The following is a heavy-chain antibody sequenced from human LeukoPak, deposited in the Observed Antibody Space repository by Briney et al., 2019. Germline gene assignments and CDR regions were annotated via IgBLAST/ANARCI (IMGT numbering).Heavy chain of an antibody. D-gene: IGHD3-22*01. CDR1: GGSISSYY. J-gene: IGHJ4*02. V-gene: IGHV4-4*07. Sequence: SETLSLTCTVSGGSISSYYWSWIRQPAGKGLEWIGRIYTSGSTNYNPSLKSRVTMSVDTSKNQFSLKLSSVTAADTAVYYCAKYYYDSSGYYLTPNFDYWGQGTLVTVSS. CDR3: AKYYYDSSGYYLTPNFDY. CDR2: IYTSGST.